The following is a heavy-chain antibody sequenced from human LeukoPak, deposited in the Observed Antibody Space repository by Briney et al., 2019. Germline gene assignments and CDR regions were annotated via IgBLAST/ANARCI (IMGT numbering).Heavy chain of an antibody. D-gene: IGHD3-22*01. CDR3: ARNTGDSSGYGWYYYGMDV. CDR2: ISYDGSNK. J-gene: IGHJ6*02. V-gene: IGHV3-30-3*01. Sequence: GRSLRLSCAAFGFTFSSYAMHWVRQAPGKGLEWVAVISYDGSNKYYADSVKGRFTISRDNSKNTLYLQMNSLRAEDTAVYYCARNTGDSSGYGWYYYGMDVWGQGTTVTVSS. CDR1: GFTFSSYA.